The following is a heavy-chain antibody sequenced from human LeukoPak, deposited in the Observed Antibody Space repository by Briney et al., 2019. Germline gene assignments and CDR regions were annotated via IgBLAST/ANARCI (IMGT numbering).Heavy chain of an antibody. J-gene: IGHJ6*04. CDR1: GFTFSSYG. V-gene: IGHV3-33*01. D-gene: IGHD2-15*01. CDR2: IWYDGSNK. CDR3: ARIEIVVVVAATHYGMDV. Sequence: GGSLRLSCAASGFTFSSYGMHWVRQAPGKGLEWVAVIWYDGSNKYYADSVKGRFTISRDNSKNTLYLQMNSLRAGDTAVYFCARIEIVVVVAATHYGMDVWGKGTTVTVSS.